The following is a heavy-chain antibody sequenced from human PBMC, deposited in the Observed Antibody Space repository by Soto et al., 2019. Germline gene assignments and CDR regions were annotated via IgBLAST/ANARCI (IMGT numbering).Heavy chain of an antibody. D-gene: IGHD1-26*01. CDR1: GDSINNGDYF. Sequence: SETLSLTCTVSGDSINNGDYFWTWIRQNPGKGLEWIGYIYYSGATYFNPSLRSRADISLDKSKNEFSLNLRSVTAADTAVYYCGTASGAYPHYRSYWGQGIVVTVS. CDR3: GTASGAYPHYRSY. CDR2: IYYSGAT. J-gene: IGHJ4*02. V-gene: IGHV4-31*03.